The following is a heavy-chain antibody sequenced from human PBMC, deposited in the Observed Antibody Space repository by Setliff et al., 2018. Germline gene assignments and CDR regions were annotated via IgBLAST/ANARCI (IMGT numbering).Heavy chain of an antibody. CDR1: GASFSGTY. Sequence: SETLSLTCAVYGASFSGTYCSWISQSPGKGLEWIGEINHTGSPNWIGEINHSGSPNYNPSLKSRVRMSVETSKNQFSLKLTSVTAADTAVYYCRVWVDMIEVDSWDQGTLVTVSS. J-gene: IGHJ4*02. CDR3: RVWVDMIEVDS. V-gene: IGHV4-34*01. CDR2: INHSGSP. D-gene: IGHD3-22*01.